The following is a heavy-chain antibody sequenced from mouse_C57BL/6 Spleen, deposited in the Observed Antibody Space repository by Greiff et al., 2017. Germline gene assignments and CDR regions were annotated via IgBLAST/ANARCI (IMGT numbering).Heavy chain of an antibody. CDR3: ARDSSGYVDYAMDY. CDR2: IYPRDGST. Sequence: QVQLKESGPELVKPGASVKLSCKASGYTFTSYDINWVKQRPGQGLEWIGWIYPRDGSTKYNVKFKGKATLTVDTSSSTAYMELHSLTSEDSAVYFCARDSSGYVDYAMDYWGQGTSVTVSS. V-gene: IGHV1-85*01. D-gene: IGHD3-2*02. CDR1: GYTFTSYD. J-gene: IGHJ4*01.